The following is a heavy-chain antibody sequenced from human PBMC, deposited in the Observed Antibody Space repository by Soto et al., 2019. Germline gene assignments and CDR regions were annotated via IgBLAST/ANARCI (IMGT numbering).Heavy chain of an antibody. Sequence: ASVKVSCKASGYTFTSYAMHWVRQAPGQRLEWMGWINAGNGNTKYSQKFQGRVTITRDTSASTAYMELSSLRSEDTAVYYCARDQQLSYPYYFDYWGQGTLVTAPQ. V-gene: IGHV1-3*01. CDR3: ARDQQLSYPYYFDY. D-gene: IGHD6-13*01. J-gene: IGHJ4*02. CDR1: GYTFTSYA. CDR2: INAGNGNT.